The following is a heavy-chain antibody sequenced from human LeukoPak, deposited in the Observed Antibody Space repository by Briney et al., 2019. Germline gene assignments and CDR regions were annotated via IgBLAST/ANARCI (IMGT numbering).Heavy chain of an antibody. V-gene: IGHV1-18*01. CDR3: ANVAKGRFFFYYMDV. J-gene: IGHJ6*03. CDR1: GYSTNRFG. D-gene: IGHD2-15*01. CDR2: ISSDNGIP. Sequence: GASVRVSCKASGYSTNRFGVTWVRQAPGQGLEWIGWISSDNGIPRYADKFQGRASLTTDTSKTTAYMELRSLRSDDSAVYFCANVAKGRFFFYYMDVWGKGTTVTVSS.